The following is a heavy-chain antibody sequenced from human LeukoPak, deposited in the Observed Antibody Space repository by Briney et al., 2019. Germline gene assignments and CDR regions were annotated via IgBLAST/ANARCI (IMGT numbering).Heavy chain of an antibody. D-gene: IGHD3-10*01. CDR1: GYTFTNXY. Sequence: SCKXSGYTFTNXYXXWVRQAPXQGLEWMGIINPSGDSAIYAHNFQGRVTMTRDTSTTTVYMELSSLRSEDTAVYYCARAXSXYDYWGQGTLVTVSS. CDR3: ARAXSXYDY. V-gene: IGHV1-46*01. CDR2: INPSGDSA. J-gene: IGHJ4*02.